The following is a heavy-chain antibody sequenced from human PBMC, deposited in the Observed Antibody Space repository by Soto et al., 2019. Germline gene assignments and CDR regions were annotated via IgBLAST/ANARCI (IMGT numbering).Heavy chain of an antibody. Sequence: ASVKVSCKASGGTFSSYTISWVRQAPGQGLEWMGRIIPILGIANYAQKFQGRVTITADKSTSTAYMELSSLRSEDTAVYYCAREGGLKVVVVAATHIPWFDHWGQGTLVTVSS. D-gene: IGHD2-15*01. CDR2: IIPILGIA. J-gene: IGHJ5*02. CDR1: GGTFSSYT. V-gene: IGHV1-69*04. CDR3: AREGGLKVVVVAATHIPWFDH.